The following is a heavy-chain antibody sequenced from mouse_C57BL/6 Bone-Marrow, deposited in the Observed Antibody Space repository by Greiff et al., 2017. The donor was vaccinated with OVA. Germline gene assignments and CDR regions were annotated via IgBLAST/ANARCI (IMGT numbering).Heavy chain of an antibody. CDR1: GYTFTSYG. CDR2: IYPRSGNT. D-gene: IGHD1-1*01. J-gene: IGHJ3*01. Sequence: QVQLQQSGAELARPGASVKLSCKASGYTFTSYGISWVKQRTGQGLEWIGEIYPRSGNTYYNEKFKGKATLTADKSSSTAYMELRSLTSEDSAVYFCASYYYGRSFAYWGQGTLVTVSA. V-gene: IGHV1-81*01. CDR3: ASYYYGRSFAY.